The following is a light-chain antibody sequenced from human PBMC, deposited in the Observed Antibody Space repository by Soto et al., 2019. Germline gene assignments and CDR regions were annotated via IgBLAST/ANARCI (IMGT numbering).Light chain of an antibody. CDR1: QGISSY. J-gene: IGKJ5*01. Sequence: DIQLTQSPSFLSASVGDRVTITCRASQGISSYLAWYQQKPGKAPKLLIYAASTLQSGVPSRFSGSGSGTEFTLTISSLQPEDFATYYCQQLNSYPITFVQGTRLESK. CDR2: AAS. V-gene: IGKV1-9*01. CDR3: QQLNSYPIT.